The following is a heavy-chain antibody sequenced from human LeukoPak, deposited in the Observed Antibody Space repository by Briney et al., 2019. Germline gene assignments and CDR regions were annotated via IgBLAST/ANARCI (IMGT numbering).Heavy chain of an antibody. D-gene: IGHD1-14*01. Sequence: ASVKVSCKASGYSFTDYGISWIREAPGQGLEWLGWISIYSGDTNYAQKFQGRVSMTRDVSSSTIYMELMSLRYDDTAIHYCSRAGGVYWGQGTLVIVSS. CDR1: GYSFTDYG. V-gene: IGHV1-18*01. J-gene: IGHJ4*02. CDR2: ISIYSGDT. CDR3: SRAGGVY.